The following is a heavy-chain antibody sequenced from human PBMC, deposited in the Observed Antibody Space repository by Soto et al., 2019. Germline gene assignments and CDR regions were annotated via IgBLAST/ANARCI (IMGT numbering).Heavy chain of an antibody. Sequence: PSETLSLTCAVYGGSFSGYYWSWIRQPPGKGLEWIGEINHSGSTNYNPSLKSRVTISVDTSKNQFSLKLSSVTAADTAVYYCAGQRSIAARPRYFDYWGQGTLVTVSS. CDR1: GGSFSGYY. D-gene: IGHD6-6*01. V-gene: IGHV4-34*01. CDR3: AGQRSIAARPRYFDY. CDR2: INHSGST. J-gene: IGHJ4*02.